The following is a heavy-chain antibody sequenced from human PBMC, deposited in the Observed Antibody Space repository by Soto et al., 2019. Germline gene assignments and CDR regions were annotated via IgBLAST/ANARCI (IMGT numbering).Heavy chain of an antibody. Sequence: QVQLVQSGDEVKKPGASVKVSCKASGYIFVNYGIAWVRQAPGQGLEWMGWISPYTGNTHSATKIQGRLTMTTDTSPSTGYMALGSLTSDDTAVYYCVMVDNYVTPTPQDVWGQGTTVTVSS. V-gene: IGHV1-18*01. J-gene: IGHJ6*02. CDR2: ISPYTGNT. CDR3: VMVDNYVTPTPQDV. CDR1: GYIFVNYG. D-gene: IGHD3-16*01.